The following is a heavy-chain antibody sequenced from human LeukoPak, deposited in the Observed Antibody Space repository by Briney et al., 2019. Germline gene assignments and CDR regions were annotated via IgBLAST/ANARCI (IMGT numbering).Heavy chain of an antibody. Sequence: GGSLRLSCAASGFTFSSYGMHWVRPAPAKGLEWVAFIRYDGSNKYYADSVKGRFTISRDNSKNTLYLQMNSLRAEDTAVYYCAKERDSSSWYYFDYWGQGTLVTVSS. J-gene: IGHJ4*02. CDR1: GFTFSSYG. V-gene: IGHV3-30*02. CDR3: AKERDSSSWYYFDY. D-gene: IGHD6-13*01. CDR2: IRYDGSNK.